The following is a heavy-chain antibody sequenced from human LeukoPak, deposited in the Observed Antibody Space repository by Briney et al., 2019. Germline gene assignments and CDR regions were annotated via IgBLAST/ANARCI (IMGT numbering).Heavy chain of an antibody. D-gene: IGHD2-2*01. J-gene: IGHJ6*03. CDR2: FDPEDGET. V-gene: IGHV1-24*01. Sequence: ASVKVSCKVSGYTLTELSMHWVRQAPGKGLEWMGGFDPEDGETIYAQKFQGRVTMTEDTPTDTAYMELSSLRSEDTAVYYCATWDVVVVPAAMRYYYMDVWGKGTTVTVSS. CDR3: ATWDVVVVPAAMRYYYMDV. CDR1: GYTLTELS.